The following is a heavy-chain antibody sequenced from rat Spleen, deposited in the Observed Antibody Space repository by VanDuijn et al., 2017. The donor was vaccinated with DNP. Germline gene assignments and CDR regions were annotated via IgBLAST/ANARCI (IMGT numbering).Heavy chain of an antibody. D-gene: IGHD1-9*01. V-gene: IGHV5-17*01. J-gene: IGHJ2*01. CDR3: VRPHVPYYGYTFYFDS. CDR1: GFTFSDYA. CDR2: ISYDGGST. Sequence: EVQLVESGGGLVQPGNSLKLSCTASGFTFSDYAMAWVRQSPKKGLEWVAFISYDGGSTYYRDPVKGRFTVSKDDAKSTLYLQMDSLRSEDTATYYCVRPHVPYYGYTFYFDSWGQGVMVTVSS.